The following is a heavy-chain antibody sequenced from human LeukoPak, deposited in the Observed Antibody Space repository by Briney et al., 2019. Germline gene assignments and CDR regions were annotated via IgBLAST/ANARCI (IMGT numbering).Heavy chain of an antibody. Sequence: ASVKVSCKASGYTFTGYYMHWVRQAPGQGLEWMGWINPNSGGTNYAQKFQGRVTMTRDTSISTAYMELSRLRSDDTAVYYCAREGCSGGSCYHLGFDPWGQGTLVTVSS. CDR3: AREGCSGGSCYHLGFDP. CDR1: GYTFTGYY. CDR2: INPNSGGT. J-gene: IGHJ5*02. D-gene: IGHD2-15*01. V-gene: IGHV1-2*02.